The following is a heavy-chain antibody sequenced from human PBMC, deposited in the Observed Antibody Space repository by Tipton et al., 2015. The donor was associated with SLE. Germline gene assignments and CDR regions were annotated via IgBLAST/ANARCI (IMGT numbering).Heavy chain of an antibody. V-gene: IGHV4-59*11. CDR3: ARDRRITIFGVVSDAFDI. CDR2: IYYSGST. J-gene: IGHJ3*02. CDR1: GGSISSHY. D-gene: IGHD3-3*01. Sequence: TLSLTCTVSGGSISSHYWSWIRQPPGKGLEWIGYIYYSGSTNYNPSLKSRVTISVDTSKNQFSLKLSSVTAADTAVYYCARDRRITIFGVVSDAFDIWGQGTMVTVSS.